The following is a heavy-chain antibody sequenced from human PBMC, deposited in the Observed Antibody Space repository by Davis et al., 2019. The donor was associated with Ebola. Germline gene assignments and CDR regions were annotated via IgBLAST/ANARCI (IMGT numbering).Heavy chain of an antibody. CDR2: ISGSGGST. D-gene: IGHD2-2*01. J-gene: IGHJ5*02. Sequence: PGGSLRLSCAASGFTFSSYAMSWVRQAPGKGLEWVSAISGSGGSTYYADSVKGRFTISRDNSKNTLYLQMNSLRAEDTAVYYCAADIVVVPAGFNWFDPWGQGTLVTVSS. CDR3: AADIVVVPAGFNWFDP. V-gene: IGHV3-23*01. CDR1: GFTFSSYA.